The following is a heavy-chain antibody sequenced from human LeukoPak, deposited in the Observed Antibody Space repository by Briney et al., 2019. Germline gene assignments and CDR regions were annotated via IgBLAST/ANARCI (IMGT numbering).Heavy chain of an antibody. V-gene: IGHV4-34*01. D-gene: IGHD6-13*01. CDR1: GFTFSSYS. CDR2: INHSGST. Sequence: GSLRLSCAASGFTFSSYSMNWVRQAPGKGLEWIGEINHSGSTNYNPSLKSRVTISVDTSKNQFSLKLSSVTAADTAVYYCARGRLKPGYSSSPRQWYGMDVWGQGTTVTVSS. CDR3: ARGRLKPGYSSSPRQWYGMDV. J-gene: IGHJ6*02.